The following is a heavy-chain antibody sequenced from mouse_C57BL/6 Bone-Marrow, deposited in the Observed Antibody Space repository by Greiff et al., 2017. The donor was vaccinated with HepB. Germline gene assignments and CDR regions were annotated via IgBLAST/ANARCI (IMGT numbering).Heavy chain of an antibody. Sequence: DVQLVESGAELVKPGASVKLSCTASGFNIKDYYMHWVKQRTEQGLEWIGRIDPEDGETKYAPKFQGKATITADTSSNTAYLQLSSLTSEDTAVYYCASHDDLYYYAMDYWGQGTSVTVSS. V-gene: IGHV14-2*01. CDR1: GFNIKDYY. D-gene: IGHD6-1*01. CDR2: IDPEDGET. J-gene: IGHJ4*01. CDR3: ASHDDLYYYAMDY.